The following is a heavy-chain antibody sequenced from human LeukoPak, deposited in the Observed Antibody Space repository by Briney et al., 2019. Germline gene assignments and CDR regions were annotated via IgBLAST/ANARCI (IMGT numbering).Heavy chain of an antibody. Sequence: PGGSLRLSCAASGFTFSSYAMHWVRQAPGKGLEWVAVISYDGSNKYYADSVKGRFTISRDKSKNTLYLQMNSLRAEDTAVYYCASVKVAGTEYWGQGTLVTVSS. CDR1: GFTFSSYA. V-gene: IGHV3-30-3*01. D-gene: IGHD6-19*01. J-gene: IGHJ4*02. CDR3: ASVKVAGTEY. CDR2: ISYDGSNK.